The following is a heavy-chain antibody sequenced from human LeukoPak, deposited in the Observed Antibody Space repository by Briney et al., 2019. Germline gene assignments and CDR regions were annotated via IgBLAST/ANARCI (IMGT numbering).Heavy chain of an antibody. J-gene: IGHJ1*01. D-gene: IGHD3-22*01. Sequence: SETLSLTCTVSGGSISSYYWSWIRQPPGKGLEWIGYIYYSGSTNYNPSLKGRVTISVDTSKNQFSLKLSSVTAADTAAFYCARGGDSSGYKDFQHWGQGTLVTVSS. CDR3: ARGGDSSGYKDFQH. CDR1: GGSISSYY. CDR2: IYYSGST. V-gene: IGHV4-59*01.